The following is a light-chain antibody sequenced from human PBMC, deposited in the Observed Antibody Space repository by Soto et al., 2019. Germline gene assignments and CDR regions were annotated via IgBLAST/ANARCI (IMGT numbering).Light chain of an antibody. J-gene: IGKJ1*01. Sequence: EIVLTQSPDTLSLSPGDRVTLSCRASQSVNSNYLAWYQQKPGQAPRLLIHRASTRATGIPDRFSGSGSGTDFTLTISRLEPEDFAVYYCQQYGVSLWTFCQGTKVEIK. CDR1: QSVNSNY. CDR2: RAS. V-gene: IGKV3-20*01. CDR3: QQYGVSLWT.